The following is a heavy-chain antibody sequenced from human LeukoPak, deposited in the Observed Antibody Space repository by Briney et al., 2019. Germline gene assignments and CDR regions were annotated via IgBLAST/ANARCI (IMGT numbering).Heavy chain of an antibody. V-gene: IGHV4-34*01. J-gene: IGHJ4*02. CDR2: INHSGST. CDR3: ARAGYGDYPFDY. CDR1: GGSFSGYY. D-gene: IGHD4-17*01. Sequence: SDTLSLTCAVYGGSFSGYYWSWIRQPPGKGLEWIGEINHSGSTNYNPSLKSRVTISVDTSKNQFSLKLSSVTAADTAVYYCARAGYGDYPFDYWGQGTLVTVSS.